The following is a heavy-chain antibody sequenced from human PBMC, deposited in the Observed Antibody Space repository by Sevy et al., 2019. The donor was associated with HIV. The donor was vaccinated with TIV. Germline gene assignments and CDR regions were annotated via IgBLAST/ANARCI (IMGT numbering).Heavy chain of an antibody. D-gene: IGHD2-15*01. J-gene: IGHJ4*02. CDR1: GFTFSGYW. V-gene: IGHV3-7*01. CDR2: IKQDGSKN. CDR3: VREGAGGFDY. Sequence: GSLRLSCAASGFTFSGYWMSWVRQAPGKGLQWVANIKQDGSKNEFVDSVKGRFTISRDNPKNSLYLQMNSLRAEDTAVYYCVREGAGGFDYWGQGTLVTVSS.